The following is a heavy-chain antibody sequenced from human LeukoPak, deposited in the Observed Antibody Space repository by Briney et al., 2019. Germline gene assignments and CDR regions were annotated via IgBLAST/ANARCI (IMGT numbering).Heavy chain of an antibody. V-gene: IGHV1-69*04. CDR2: IIPILGIA. D-gene: IGHD3-10*01. J-gene: IGHJ4*02. CDR1: GGTFSSYA. CDR3: ARDSGYYGSGSYSNSY. Sequence: SVTVSCKASGGTFSSYAISWVRQAPGQGLEWMGRIIPILGIANYAQKFQGRVTITADKSTSTAYIELSSLRSEDTAVYYCARDSGYYGSGSYSNSYWGQGTLVTVSS.